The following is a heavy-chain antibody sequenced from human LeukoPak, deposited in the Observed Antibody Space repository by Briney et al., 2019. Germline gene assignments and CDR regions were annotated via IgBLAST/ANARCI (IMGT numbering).Heavy chain of an antibody. CDR2: IKSKTDGGTT. CDR3: TTGLYYDYVWGSYGNRYYFDY. Sequence: GGSLRLSCAASGFTFSSYWMSWVRQAPGKGLEWVGRIKSKTDGGTTDYAAPVKGRFTISRDDSKNTLYLQMNSLKTEDTAVYYCTTGLYYDYVWGSYGNRYYFDYWGQGTLVTVSS. J-gene: IGHJ4*02. D-gene: IGHD3-16*01. CDR1: GFTFSSYW. V-gene: IGHV3-15*01.